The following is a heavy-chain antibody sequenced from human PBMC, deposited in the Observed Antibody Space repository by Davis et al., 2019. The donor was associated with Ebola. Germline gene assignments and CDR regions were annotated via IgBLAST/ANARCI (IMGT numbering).Heavy chain of an antibody. CDR1: DDSISTNY. V-gene: IGHV4-59*01. CDR3: ASSHRQWLVGWFDP. J-gene: IGHJ5*02. CDR2: IYYSGST. D-gene: IGHD6-19*01. Sequence: MPSETLSLTCNVSDDSISTNYWSWIRQPPGRGLEWIGYIYYSGSTGYNPSLKSRITMSVDTSNNQFSLKLSSVTAADTAVYYCASSHRQWLVGWFDPWGQGTLVIVSS.